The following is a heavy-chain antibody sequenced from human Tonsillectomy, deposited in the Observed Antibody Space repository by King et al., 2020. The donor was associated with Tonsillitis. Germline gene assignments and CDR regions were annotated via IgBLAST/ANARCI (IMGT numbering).Heavy chain of an antibody. J-gene: IGHJ3*01. CDR2: ISYDGTKK. V-gene: IGHV3-30-3*01. CDR3: ARENDYGDLGAFDL. D-gene: IGHD4-17*01. CDR1: GFTFSNYA. Sequence: VQLVESGGGVVQPGRSLRLSCAASGFTFSNYAIHWVRQAPGKGLEWVAVISYDGTKKYYADSVKGRFTSSRDNSKNTLYLQMNSLRAEDTAVYYCARENDYGDLGAFDLWGQGTMVTVSS.